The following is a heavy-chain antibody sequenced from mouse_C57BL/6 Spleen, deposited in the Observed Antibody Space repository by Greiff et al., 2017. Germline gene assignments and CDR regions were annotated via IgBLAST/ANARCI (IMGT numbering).Heavy chain of an antibody. Sequence: QVQLQQPGAELVKPGASVKLSCKASGYTFTGYWMQWVKQRPGQGLEWIGEIDPSDSYTNYNQKFKGKATLTVDTSSSTAYMQLSSLTSEDSAVYYCARANWDPFDYWGQGTTLTVSS. V-gene: IGHV1-50*01. D-gene: IGHD4-1*01. CDR1: GYTFTGYW. J-gene: IGHJ2*01. CDR3: ARANWDPFDY. CDR2: IDPSDSYT.